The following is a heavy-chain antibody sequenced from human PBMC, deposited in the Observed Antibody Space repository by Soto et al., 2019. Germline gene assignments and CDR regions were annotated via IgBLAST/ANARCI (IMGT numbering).Heavy chain of an antibody. V-gene: IGHV3-30-3*01. J-gene: IGHJ4*02. CDR2: ISYDGSNK. Sequence: GSLRLSCAASGLTFSSYAMHWVRQAPGKGLEWVAVISYDGSNKYYADSVKGRFTISRDNSKNTLYLQMNSLRAEDTAVYYCARVKQLVFDYWGQGTLVTVSS. CDR3: ARVKQLVFDY. D-gene: IGHD6-13*01. CDR1: GLTFSSYA.